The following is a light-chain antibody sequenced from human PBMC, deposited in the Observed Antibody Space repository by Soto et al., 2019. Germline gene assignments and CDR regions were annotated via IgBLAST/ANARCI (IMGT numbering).Light chain of an antibody. CDR1: QSVSSRY. CDR2: GAS. Sequence: EIVLTQSPGTLSLSPGERATLSCRASQSVSSRYLAWYQKKPGQAPRLLIYGASSRATGIPDRFSGSGSGTDFTLTISSLQPDDFATYYCQQYNSYWTFGQGTKVDIK. J-gene: IGKJ1*01. CDR3: QQYNSYWT. V-gene: IGKV3-20*01.